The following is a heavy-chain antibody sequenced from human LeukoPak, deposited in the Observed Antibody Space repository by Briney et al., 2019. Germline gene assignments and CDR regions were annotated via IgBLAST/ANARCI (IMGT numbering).Heavy chain of an antibody. CDR2: IYYNGDT. CDR1: GGSVSNSLYY. CDR3: ARVLRAASWRSYDY. Sequence: TSETLSLTCTVSGGSVSNSLYYWSWIRQPPGKGLEWIGYIYYNGDTNYNPSLKSRAIISIDTSSNQFSLRLNSMTAADTAVYYCARVLRAASWRSYDYWGQGSLVTVSS. D-gene: IGHD5-18*01. V-gene: IGHV4-61*01. J-gene: IGHJ4*02.